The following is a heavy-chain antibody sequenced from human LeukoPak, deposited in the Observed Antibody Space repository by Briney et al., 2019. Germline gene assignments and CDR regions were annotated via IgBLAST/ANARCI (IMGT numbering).Heavy chain of an antibody. V-gene: IGHV3-48*01. CDR3: ARDLYCSGGSCCPFDY. J-gene: IGHJ4*02. CDR2: ISSSSSTI. Sequence: GGSLRLSCAASGFTFSSYSMNWVRQAPGKGLEWVSYISSSSSTIYYADSVKGRFTISRDNAKNSLYLQMNSLRAEDTAVYYCARDLYCSGGSCCPFDYWGQGTLVTVSS. CDR1: GFTFSSYS. D-gene: IGHD2-15*01.